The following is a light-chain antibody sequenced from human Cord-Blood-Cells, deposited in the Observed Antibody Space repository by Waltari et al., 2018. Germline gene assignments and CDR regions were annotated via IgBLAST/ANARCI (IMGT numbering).Light chain of an antibody. CDR1: SSDVGGYNY. Sequence: QSALTQPASVSGSPGQSITISCTGTSSDVGGYNYVSWYQQHPGNAPKLMIYEVSNRPSGVSNRFSGSKSGNTASLNSSGLQAEDEADYYCSSYTSSSTLVFGGGTKLTVL. V-gene: IGLV2-14*01. J-gene: IGLJ3*02. CDR3: SSYTSSSTLV. CDR2: EVS.